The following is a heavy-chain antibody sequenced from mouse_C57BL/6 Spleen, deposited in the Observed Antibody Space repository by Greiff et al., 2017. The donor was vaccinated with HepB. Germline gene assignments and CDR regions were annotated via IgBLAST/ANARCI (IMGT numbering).Heavy chain of an antibody. V-gene: IGHV1-69*01. CDR1: GYTFTSYW. J-gene: IGHJ3*01. CDR3: ALMVTTRGFAY. D-gene: IGHD2-2*01. CDR2: IDPSDSYT. Sequence: VQLQQPGAELVMPGASVKLSCKASGYTFTSYWMHWVKQRPGQGLEWIGEIDPSDSYTNYNQKFKGKSTLTVDKSSSTAYLQLSSLTSEDSAVYYCALMVTTRGFAYWGQGTLVTVSA.